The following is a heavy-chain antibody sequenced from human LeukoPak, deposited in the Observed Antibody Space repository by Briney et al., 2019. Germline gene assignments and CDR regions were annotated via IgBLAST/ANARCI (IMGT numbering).Heavy chain of an antibody. CDR2: VNPNSGDT. CDR3: ARDSSGSYLLYYYYYYMDV. J-gene: IGHJ6*03. V-gene: IGHV1-2*02. D-gene: IGHD1-26*01. Sequence: GASVKVSCKASGYTFTGYYMHWVRQAPGQGLEWMGCVNPNSGDTNYAQKFQGSVTMTRDTSISTVYMELSRLRSDDTAVYYCARDSSGSYLLYYYYYYMDVWGKGTTVTVSS. CDR1: GYTFTGYY.